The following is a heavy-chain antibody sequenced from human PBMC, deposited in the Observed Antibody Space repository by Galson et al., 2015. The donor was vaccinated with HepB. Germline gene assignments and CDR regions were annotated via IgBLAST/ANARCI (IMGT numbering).Heavy chain of an antibody. D-gene: IGHD2-2*01. CDR2: MKPDGSEI. CDR1: GFTFSNYW. CDR3: TKDDQGRYYYGLDV. J-gene: IGHJ6*02. V-gene: IGHV3-7*03. Sequence: SLRLSCAAYGFTFSNYWMSWVRQAPGKGLEWVANMKPDGSEIYYVDSVKGRFTISGDNAKNSLYLQMNSLRAEDTAVYYCTKDDQGRYYYGLDVWGQGTTVTVSS.